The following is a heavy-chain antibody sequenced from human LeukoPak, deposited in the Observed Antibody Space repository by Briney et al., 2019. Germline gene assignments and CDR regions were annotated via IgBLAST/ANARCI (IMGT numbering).Heavy chain of an antibody. CDR1: GFTFTSYW. Sequence: GGSLRLSCAASGFTFTSYWMHWVRQVAGKGLVWLARVDHGGSGTNYADSVKGRFTISRDNAKSTVYLQMNSLRVEDTAVYYCAKDASTVTTSNAFDIWGQGTMVTVSS. D-gene: IGHD4-17*01. CDR3: AKDASTVTTSNAFDI. J-gene: IGHJ3*02. CDR2: VDHGGSGT. V-gene: IGHV3-74*01.